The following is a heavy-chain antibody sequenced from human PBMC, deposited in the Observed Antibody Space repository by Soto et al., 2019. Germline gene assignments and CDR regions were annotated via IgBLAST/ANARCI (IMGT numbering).Heavy chain of an antibody. V-gene: IGHV1-3*01. CDR1: GYTFTSYA. D-gene: IGHD3-3*01. CDR2: INAGNGNT. CDR3: ARDPAIFGVVTQFDY. J-gene: IGHJ4*02. Sequence: ASVKVSCKASGYTFTSYAMHWVRQAPGQRLEWMGWINAGNGNTKYSQKFQGRVTITRDTSASTAYMELSSLRSEDTAVYYCARDPAIFGVVTQFDYWGQGTLVTVSS.